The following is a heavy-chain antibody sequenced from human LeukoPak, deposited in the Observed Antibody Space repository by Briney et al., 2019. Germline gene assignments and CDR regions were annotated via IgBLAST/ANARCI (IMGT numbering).Heavy chain of an antibody. V-gene: IGHV3-23*01. CDR2: ISGSGGTT. Sequence: GGSLRPSCAASGFTFGSYGMSWVRQAPGKGLEWVSGISGSGGTTYYADSVKGRFTISRDNSKNTLYLQMNSLRAEDMAVYYCARGIVVAGRFDYWGQGTLVTVSS. CDR1: GFTFGSYG. CDR3: ARGIVVAGRFDY. D-gene: IGHD6-19*01. J-gene: IGHJ4*02.